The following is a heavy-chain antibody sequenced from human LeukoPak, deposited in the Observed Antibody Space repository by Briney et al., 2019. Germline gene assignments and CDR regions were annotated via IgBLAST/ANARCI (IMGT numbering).Heavy chain of an antibody. D-gene: IGHD6-13*01. CDR3: TRRSSAAGRQYFDY. CDR2: TVSEIDGGTT. CDR1: GFTFNYAW. J-gene: IGHJ4*02. V-gene: IGHV3-15*04. Sequence: GGSLRLSCAASGFTFNYAWMSWVRQVPGKGLEWVGQTVSEIDGGTTDYATPVKGRFTISRDDSKSTLYLQMNSLKIEDTAVYYCTRRSSAAGRQYFDYWGQGTLVTVSS.